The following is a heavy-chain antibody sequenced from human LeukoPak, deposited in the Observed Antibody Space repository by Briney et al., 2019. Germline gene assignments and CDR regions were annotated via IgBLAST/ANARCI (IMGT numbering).Heavy chain of an antibody. CDR3: ARALYGTGTYIPLDH. Sequence: GGSLRLSCAASGFTFSIYSINWVRQAPGKGLEWVSSISSGSDHIFYADSVKGRFTISRDNAKNSLYLQMNSLRAEDAAVYYCARALYGTGTYIPLDHWGQGTVVMVSP. CDR1: GFTFSIYS. V-gene: IGHV3-21*01. J-gene: IGHJ4*02. CDR2: ISSGSDHI. D-gene: IGHD3-10*01.